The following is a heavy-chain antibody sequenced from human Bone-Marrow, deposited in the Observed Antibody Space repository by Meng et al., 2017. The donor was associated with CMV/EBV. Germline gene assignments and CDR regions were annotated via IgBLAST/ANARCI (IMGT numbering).Heavy chain of an antibody. D-gene: IGHD3-10*01. V-gene: IGHV3-73*01. CDR1: RFTFSGST. Sequence: GGSLRLSCAASRFTFSGSTMHWVRQASGKGLEWLGRIKSKANNYATAYAASVKGRFTISRDDSKNTAYLQMNGLKTDDTAVYYCSRRWEGSGNYYFDCGPGTLVTVSS. CDR3: SRRWEGSGNYYFD. CDR2: IKSKANNYAT. J-gene: IGHJ4*02.